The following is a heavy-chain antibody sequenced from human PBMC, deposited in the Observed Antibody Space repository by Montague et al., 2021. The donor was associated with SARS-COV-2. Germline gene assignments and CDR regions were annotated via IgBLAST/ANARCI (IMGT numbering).Heavy chain of an antibody. Sequence: CAISGDSVSSNSVAWSGIRQSPSRGLELLGRTYYRSKWYSDYAPXVRGRLTVNPDASKNEFSLELNYVTPEDTAVYYCVRYSGWFYFDFWGQGTLVTVSS. CDR1: GDSVSSNSVA. CDR2: TYYRSKWYS. J-gene: IGHJ4*02. CDR3: VRYSGWFYFDF. V-gene: IGHV6-1*01. D-gene: IGHD6-19*01.